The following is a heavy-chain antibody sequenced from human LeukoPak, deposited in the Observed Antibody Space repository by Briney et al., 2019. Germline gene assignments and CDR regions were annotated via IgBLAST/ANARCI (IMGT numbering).Heavy chain of an antibody. CDR1: GYTFTDFY. CDR2: VNLNSGGT. Sequence: ASVKVSCKASGYTFTDFYMHWVRQAPGQGLEWMGWVNLNSGGTNFAQKFQGRVSMTRDTSISTAYMQLSRLRFDDTAVYYCARSPHILTGENFDYWGQGTLLTVSS. CDR3: ARSPHILTGENFDY. V-gene: IGHV1-2*02. D-gene: IGHD3-9*01. J-gene: IGHJ4*02.